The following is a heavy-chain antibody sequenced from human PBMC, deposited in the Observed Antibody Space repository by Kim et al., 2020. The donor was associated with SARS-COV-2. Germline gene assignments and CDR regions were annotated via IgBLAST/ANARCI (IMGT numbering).Heavy chain of an antibody. D-gene: IGHD3-10*01. J-gene: IGHJ4*02. CDR3: AKDVSSGSYPYYFDY. Sequence: GGSLRLSCAASGFTFSSYAMSWVRQAPGKGLEWVSAISGSGGSTYYADSVKGRFTISRDNSKNTLYLQKNSLRAEDTAVYYCAKDVSSGSYPYYFDYWGQGTLVTVSS. CDR1: GFTFSSYA. V-gene: IGHV3-23*01. CDR2: ISGSGGST.